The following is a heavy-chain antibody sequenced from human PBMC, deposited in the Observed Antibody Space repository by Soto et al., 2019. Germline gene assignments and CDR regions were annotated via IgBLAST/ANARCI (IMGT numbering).Heavy chain of an antibody. CDR1: GFTFSDHY. Sequence: GGSLRLSCAASGFTFSDHYMDWVRQAPGKGLEWVGRSRNKVNSYTTEYAASVKGRFTISRDGSETSLYLQMNSLITEDTAVYYCVRVSGSYYLDYWGQGTLVTVSS. CDR3: VRVSGSYYLDY. CDR2: SRNKVNSYTT. V-gene: IGHV3-72*01. J-gene: IGHJ4*02. D-gene: IGHD3-22*01.